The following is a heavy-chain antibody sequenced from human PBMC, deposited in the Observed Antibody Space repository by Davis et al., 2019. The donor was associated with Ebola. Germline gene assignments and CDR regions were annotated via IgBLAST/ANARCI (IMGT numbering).Heavy chain of an antibody. J-gene: IGHJ3*02. CDR2: ITNNGGST. CDR3: ARDSKAAFDI. CDR1: GFMFSSYA. Sequence: GESLKISCSVSGFMFSSYAMHWVRQAPGKGLQYVSGITNNGGSTYYADSVKGRFIISRDNSKNTLYLQMSSLRIEDTAVYYCARDSKAAFDIWGQGTMVTVSS. V-gene: IGHV3-64D*06.